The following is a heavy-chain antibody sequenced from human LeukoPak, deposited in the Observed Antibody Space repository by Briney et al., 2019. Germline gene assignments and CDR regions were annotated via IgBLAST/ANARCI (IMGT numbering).Heavy chain of an antibody. CDR2: INPNSGDT. Sequence: ASVKVSCKASGYTFTGYYMHWLRQAPGQGLEWMGRINPNSGDTKLAQKFQGRVTMSRDTSTSTAYMELRSLRSDDTAVYYCAREAGTDWYFDLWGRGTLVTVSS. CDR1: GYTFTGYY. D-gene: IGHD6-13*01. V-gene: IGHV1-2*06. CDR3: AREAGTDWYFDL. J-gene: IGHJ2*01.